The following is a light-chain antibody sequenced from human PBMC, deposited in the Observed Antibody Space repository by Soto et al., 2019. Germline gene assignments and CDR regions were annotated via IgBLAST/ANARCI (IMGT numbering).Light chain of an antibody. CDR3: QTWGTGIGV. J-gene: IGLJ3*02. Sequence: QSVLTQSPSASASLGASVKLTCTLSSGYSTYGIAWHQQQPEKGPRFLTKLNSDGSHNKGDGIPDRFSGSSSGAERYLTISSLQVEDEADYYCQTWGTGIGVFGGGTKLTVL. CDR1: SGYSTYG. CDR2: LNSDGSH. V-gene: IGLV4-69*01.